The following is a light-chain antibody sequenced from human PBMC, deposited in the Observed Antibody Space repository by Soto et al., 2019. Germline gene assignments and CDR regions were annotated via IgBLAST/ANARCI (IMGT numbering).Light chain of an antibody. CDR1: FSDVGGYDY. CDR2: EVT. CDR3: SSHTSGSTRV. V-gene: IGLV2-14*01. J-gene: IGLJ1*01. Sequence: QSVLTQPASVSGSPGQSIAISCTGTFSDVGGYDYVSWYQQHPDKAPKLMIYEVTKRPSGVSNRFSGSKSGNTASLTISGLQPEDEADYYCSSHTSGSTRVFGSG.